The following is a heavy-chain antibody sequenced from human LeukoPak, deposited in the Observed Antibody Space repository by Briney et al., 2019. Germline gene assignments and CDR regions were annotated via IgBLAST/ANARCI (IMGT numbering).Heavy chain of an antibody. D-gene: IGHD5-18*01. V-gene: IGHV3-30-3*01. Sequence: GGSLRLSCAASGFTLSSYAMHWVRQAPGKGLEWVAYVSLVEGKTKYADSVEGRFTIFRENSNNTLYLQMNTLRIEDTSVYFCAREYLDTFDIWGQGTMVTVSS. CDR2: VSLVEGKT. J-gene: IGHJ3*02. CDR1: GFTLSSYA. CDR3: AREYLDTFDI.